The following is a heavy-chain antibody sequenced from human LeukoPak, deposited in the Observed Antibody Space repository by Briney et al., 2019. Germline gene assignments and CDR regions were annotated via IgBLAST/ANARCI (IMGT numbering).Heavy chain of an antibody. D-gene: IGHD3-10*01. CDR2: MNPNSGNT. V-gene: IGHV1-8*01. CDR3: ARGVRKVRGVIIIYYYYYMDV. J-gene: IGHJ6*03. Sequence: ASVKVSCKASGYTFTSYDINWVRQATGQGLEWMGWMNPNSGNTGYAQKFQGRVTMTRNTSISTAYMELSSLRSEDTAVYYCARGVRKVRGVIIIYYYYYMDVWGKGTTVTISS. CDR1: GYTFTSYD.